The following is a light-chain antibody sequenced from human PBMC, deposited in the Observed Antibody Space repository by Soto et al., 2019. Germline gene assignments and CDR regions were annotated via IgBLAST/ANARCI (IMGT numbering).Light chain of an antibody. CDR2: LGS. Sequence: DIVMTQSPLSLPVTPGEPASISCRSSQSLLHSNGYNYLDWYLQKPGQSPQLLIYLGSNRASGVPVRFRGSGSGTEFTLTISSLQSEDSAVYYCHQYNSWPRGTFGPGTKVEIK. CDR3: HQYNSWPRGT. J-gene: IGKJ3*01. CDR1: QSLLHSNGYNY. V-gene: IGKV2-28*01.